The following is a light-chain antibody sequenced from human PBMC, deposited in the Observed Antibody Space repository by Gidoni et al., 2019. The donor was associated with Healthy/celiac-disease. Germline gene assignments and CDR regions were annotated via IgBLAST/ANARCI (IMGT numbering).Light chain of an antibody. CDR1: QSVSSY. V-gene: IGKV3-11*01. CDR3: QQRRNWPPWT. J-gene: IGKJ1*01. CDR2: DAS. Sequence: EIVFTQSPATLSLSPGERATLSCRASQSVSSYLAWYQQKPGQAPRLLIYDASNRATGIPARFSGSGSGTDFTLTISSLEPEDFAGYYCQQRRNWPPWTFGQGTKVEIK.